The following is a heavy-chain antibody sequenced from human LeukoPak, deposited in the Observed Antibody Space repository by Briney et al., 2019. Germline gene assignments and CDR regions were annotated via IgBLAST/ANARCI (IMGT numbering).Heavy chain of an antibody. Sequence: GESLKISCKGSGYIFSSYWIAWVRQMPGKGLEWMGIIYPGDSDTRYGPSFQGQVTISADKSISTAYLQWSSLKASDTAMYYCARVDTTMGEFDYWGQGTLVTVSS. CDR1: GYIFSSYW. D-gene: IGHD5-18*01. CDR2: IYPGDSDT. CDR3: ARVDTTMGEFDY. V-gene: IGHV5-51*01. J-gene: IGHJ4*02.